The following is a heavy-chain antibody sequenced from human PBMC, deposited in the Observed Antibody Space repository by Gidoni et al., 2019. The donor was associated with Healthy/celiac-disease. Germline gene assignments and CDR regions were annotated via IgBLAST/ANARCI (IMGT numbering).Heavy chain of an antibody. CDR3: ARDPSSSWSRRYFDY. CDR1: GGSISSSSYY. V-gene: IGHV4-39*07. J-gene: IGHJ4*02. CDR2: IYYSGST. Sequence: QLQLQESGPGLVKPSETLSLPCTVPGGSISSSSYYWGWIRQPPGKGLEWIGSIYYSGSTYYNPSLKSRVTISVDTSKNQFSLKLSSVTAADTAVYYCARDPSSSWSRRYFDYWGQGTLVTVSS. D-gene: IGHD6-13*01.